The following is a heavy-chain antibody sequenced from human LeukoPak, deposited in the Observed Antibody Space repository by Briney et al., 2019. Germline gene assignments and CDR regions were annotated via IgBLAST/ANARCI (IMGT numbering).Heavy chain of an antibody. V-gene: IGHV4-61*01. CDR3: ALVSYYYDITAYYCYGMDV. J-gene: IGHJ6*02. D-gene: IGHD3-22*01. CDR2: IYYSGST. CDR1: GGSVSSGSYY. Sequence: SETLSLTCTVSGGSVSSGSYYWSWIRQPPGKGLEWIGYIYYSGSTNYNPSLKSRVTISVDTSKNQFSLKLSSVTAADTAVYYCALVSYYYDITAYYCYGMDVWGQGTTVTVSS.